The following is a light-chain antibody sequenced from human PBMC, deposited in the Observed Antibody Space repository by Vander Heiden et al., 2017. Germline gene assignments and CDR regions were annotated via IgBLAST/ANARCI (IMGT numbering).Light chain of an antibody. J-gene: IGKJ2*01. CDR2: KAS. CDR1: QSFDNW. V-gene: IGKV1-5*03. Sequence: DIQMTHSPSTLSASVGDRVTIPCRASQSFDNWLAWYQQKPGKAPKLLIYKASRLEGGVPSRFSGSVSGTEFTLTISSLQPDDFATYYCQQYNSYPYSFGQGTKLEIK. CDR3: QQYNSYPYS.